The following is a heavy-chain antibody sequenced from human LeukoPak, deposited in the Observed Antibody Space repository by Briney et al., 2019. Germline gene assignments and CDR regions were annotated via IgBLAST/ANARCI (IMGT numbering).Heavy chain of an antibody. Sequence: GGSLRLSCAASGFTFSSYSMNWVRQAPGKGVGWVSYISSSSSTIYYADSVKGRFTISRDNAKNSLYLQMNSLRAEDTAVYYCARVRDLAGVVVVAATPFYYMDVWGKGTTVTVSS. D-gene: IGHD2-15*01. J-gene: IGHJ6*03. CDR2: ISSSSSTI. V-gene: IGHV3-48*01. CDR3: ARVRDLAGVVVVAATPFYYMDV. CDR1: GFTFSSYS.